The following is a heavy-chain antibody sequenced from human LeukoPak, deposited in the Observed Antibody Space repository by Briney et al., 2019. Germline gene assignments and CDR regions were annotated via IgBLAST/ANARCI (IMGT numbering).Heavy chain of an antibody. V-gene: IGHV1-8*02. D-gene: IGHD3-10*01. CDR1: GGTFSSYA. J-gene: IGHJ6*03. CDR3: ARVISATMVRGVIIHLDYYYYMDV. CDR2: MNPNSGNT. Sequence: GASVKVSCKASGGTFSSYAINWVRQATGQGLEWMGWMNPNSGNTGYAQKFQGRVTMTRNTSISTAYMELSSLRSEDTAVYYCARVISATMVRGVIIHLDYYYYMDVWGKGTTVTISS.